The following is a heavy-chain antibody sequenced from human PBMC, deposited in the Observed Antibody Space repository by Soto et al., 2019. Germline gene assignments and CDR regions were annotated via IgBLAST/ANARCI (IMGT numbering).Heavy chain of an antibody. D-gene: IGHD3-3*01. CDR2: ISRKNETI. J-gene: IGHJ4*02. Sequence: EVQLVESGGGLVQPGRSLRLSCAASGFSFDDYAMHWVRQAPGKGLEWVSIISRKNETIVYADSVKGRFTISRDNAKKSRYLEMNSLRPEDTALYYCAKDRGFLDVIDYWGQGTPVAVST. CDR1: GFSFDDYA. CDR3: AKDRGFLDVIDY. V-gene: IGHV3-9*01.